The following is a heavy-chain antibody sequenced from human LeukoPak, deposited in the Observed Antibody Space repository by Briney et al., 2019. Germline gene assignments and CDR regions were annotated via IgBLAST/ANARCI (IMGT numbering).Heavy chain of an antibody. Sequence: SETLSLTCTVSGYSVSSGYYWGWIRQPPGKGLEWIGEIYHSGSTNYNPSLKSRVTISVDTSKKQFSLKLSSVTAADTAVYYCARANYYDSSGYSRGAFDIWGQGTMVTVSS. CDR3: ARANYYDSSGYSRGAFDI. CDR2: IYHSGST. V-gene: IGHV4-38-2*02. CDR1: GYSVSSGYY. J-gene: IGHJ3*02. D-gene: IGHD3-22*01.